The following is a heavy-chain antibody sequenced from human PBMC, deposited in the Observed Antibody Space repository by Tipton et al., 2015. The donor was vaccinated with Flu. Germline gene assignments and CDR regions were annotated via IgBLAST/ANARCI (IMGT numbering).Heavy chain of an antibody. J-gene: IGHJ4*02. CDR2: INHSGST. CDR1: GGSFSGYY. CDR3: ARGRSYDFWSGYYKRVRGFDY. D-gene: IGHD3-3*01. Sequence: TLSLTCAVYGGSFSGYYWSWIRQPPGKGLEWIGEINHSGSTNYNPSLKSQVTISVDTSKNQFSLKLSSVTAADTAVYYCARGRSYDFWSGYYKRVRGFDYWGQGTLVTVSS. V-gene: IGHV4-34*01.